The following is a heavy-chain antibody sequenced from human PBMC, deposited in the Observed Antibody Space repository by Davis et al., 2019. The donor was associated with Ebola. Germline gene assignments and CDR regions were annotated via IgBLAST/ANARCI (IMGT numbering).Heavy chain of an antibody. Sequence: SVKVSCKASGGTFSNYAFTWLRQAPGHGLEWVGGIIPPFGTTKHAQKFQGRVAIMADVSTSTVYMELSSLRYEDTAIYYCARDYSGTYYGWFDPWGQGTLVTVSS. V-gene: IGHV1-69*13. CDR2: IIPPFGTT. D-gene: IGHD1-26*01. J-gene: IGHJ5*02. CDR3: ARDYSGTYYGWFDP. CDR1: GGTFSNYA.